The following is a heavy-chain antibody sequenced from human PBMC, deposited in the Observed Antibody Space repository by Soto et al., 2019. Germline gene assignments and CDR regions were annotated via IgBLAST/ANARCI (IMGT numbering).Heavy chain of an antibody. CDR3: ARGSGPAGGGACDI. CDR1: GFTFSTHA. V-gene: IGHV3-23*01. Sequence: EVQLLESGGGLVQPGGSLRLSCAASGFTFSTHAMIWVRQAPGKGLNWVSTVDVGGGSTYYTDSVKGRFTVSRDNSKNTVYLQLNTLRAEDMAIYFCARGSGPAGGGACDIWGQGTMVTVSS. CDR2: VDVGGGST. D-gene: IGHD6-25*01. J-gene: IGHJ3*02.